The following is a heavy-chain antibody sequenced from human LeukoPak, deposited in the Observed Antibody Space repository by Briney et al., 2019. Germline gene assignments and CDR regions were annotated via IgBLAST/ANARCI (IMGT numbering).Heavy chain of an antibody. V-gene: IGHV4-34*01. CDR1: GGSFSGYY. J-gene: IGHJ6*02. Sequence: SETLSLTCAVYGGSFSGYYWSWIRQPPGKGLEWIGEINHSGSTNYNPSLKSRVTISVDTSKNQFSLKLSSVTAADTAVYHCARMDPALYYYYYGMDVWGQGTTVTVSS. CDR3: ARMDPALYYYYYGMDV. CDR2: INHSGST. D-gene: IGHD3/OR15-3a*01.